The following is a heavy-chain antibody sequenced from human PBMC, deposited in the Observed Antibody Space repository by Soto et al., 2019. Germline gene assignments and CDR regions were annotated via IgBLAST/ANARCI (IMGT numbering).Heavy chain of an antibody. V-gene: IGHV3-11*06. CDR1: GFTFSDYY. CDR2: ISSTSSYT. Sequence: GGSLRLSCAASGFTFSDYYMSWIRQAPGKGLEWVSYISSTSSYTNYAESVKGRFTISRDSSKNTVSLEMTSLRAEDTAVYYCAKGGRQWLVTSDFNYWGQGALVTVSS. J-gene: IGHJ4*02. CDR3: AKGGRQWLVTSDFNY. D-gene: IGHD6-19*01.